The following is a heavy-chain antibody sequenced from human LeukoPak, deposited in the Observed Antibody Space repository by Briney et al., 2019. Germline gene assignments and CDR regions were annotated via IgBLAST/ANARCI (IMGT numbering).Heavy chain of an antibody. D-gene: IGHD5-12*01. CDR1: GYTFTGYY. Sequence: ASVKVSCKASGYTFTGYYMHWVRQAPGQGLEWMGWINPSSGGTNYAQKFQGRVTMTRDTSISTAYMELSRLRSEDTAVYYCAREKGLPDAFDIWGQGTMVTVSS. V-gene: IGHV1-2*02. J-gene: IGHJ3*02. CDR2: INPSSGGT. CDR3: AREKGLPDAFDI.